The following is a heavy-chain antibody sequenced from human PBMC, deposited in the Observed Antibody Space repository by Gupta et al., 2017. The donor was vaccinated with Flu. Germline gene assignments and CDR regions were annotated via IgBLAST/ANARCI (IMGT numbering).Heavy chain of an antibody. D-gene: IGHD4-4*01. J-gene: IGHJ2*01. V-gene: IGHV3-23*01. CDR3: AKDTYSNYVGWYFDL. Sequence: TYAMSWVRLAPGKGLKWVSAISGSGDITYYADSVKGRFTISRDNSKNTLYLQMKSLRAEDTALYYCAKDTYSNYVGWYFDLWGRGTLVTVSS. CDR2: ISGSGDIT. CDR1: TYA.